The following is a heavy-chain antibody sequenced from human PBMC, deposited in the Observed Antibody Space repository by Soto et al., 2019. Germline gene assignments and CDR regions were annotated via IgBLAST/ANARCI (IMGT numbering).Heavy chain of an antibody. D-gene: IGHD3-22*01. CDR3: ARGHYYPINIYYMDV. Sequence: ASVKVSCKASGYTFTSYGISWVRQAPGQGLEWMGWISAYNGNTNYNPSLKSRVTISVDTSKNQFSLKLSSVTAADTAVYYCARGHYYPINIYYMDVWGKGTTVTVSS. J-gene: IGHJ6*03. CDR1: GYTFTSYG. CDR2: ISAYNGNT. V-gene: IGHV1-18*01.